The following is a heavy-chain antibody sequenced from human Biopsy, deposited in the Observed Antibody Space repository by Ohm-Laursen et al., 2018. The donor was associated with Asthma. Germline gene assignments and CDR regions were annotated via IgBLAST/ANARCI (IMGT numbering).Heavy chain of an antibody. CDR2: MSLDGRQT. CDR3: AKERYHDFWSGHPI. J-gene: IGHJ3*02. Sequence: SLRLSCAASGFSFGSYGMHWVRQAPGKGLEWVAVMSLDGRQTYYADSVKGRFTISRDNSKNTLYLQMNSLRAEDTAVYYCAKERYHDFWSGHPIWGQGTRVTVSS. D-gene: IGHD3-3*01. CDR1: GFSFGSYG. V-gene: IGHV3-30*18.